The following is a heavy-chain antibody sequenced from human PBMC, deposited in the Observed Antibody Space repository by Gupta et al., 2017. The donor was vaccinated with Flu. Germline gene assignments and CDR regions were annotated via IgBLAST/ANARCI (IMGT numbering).Heavy chain of an antibody. CDR2: ITGNSNHI. CDR3: ARKDISDYNYFYDMDV. D-gene: IGHD3-22*01. V-gene: IGHV3-21*01. CDR1: GFGFSTYT. Sequence: EVQVVESGGGLVKPGGSLRLSCAASGFGFSTYTMNWVRQAPGKGLEWVSSITGNSNHIYNADSVKGRFTISRDNAKNSLYLQMNSLRAEDTAVYFCARKDISDYNYFYDMDVWGQGTTVTVAS. J-gene: IGHJ6*02.